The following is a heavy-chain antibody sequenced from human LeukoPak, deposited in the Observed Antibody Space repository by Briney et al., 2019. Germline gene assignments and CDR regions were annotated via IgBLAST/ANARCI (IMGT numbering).Heavy chain of an antibody. J-gene: IGHJ4*02. Sequence: ASVKVSCKASGYTFTSYAMHWMRQAPGQRLEWMGWINAGNGNTKYSQKFQGRVTITRDTSASTAYMELSSLRSEDTAVFYCARTEMATILDFDYWGQGTLVTVSS. V-gene: IGHV1-3*01. D-gene: IGHD5-24*01. CDR1: GYTFTSYA. CDR3: ARTEMATILDFDY. CDR2: INAGNGNT.